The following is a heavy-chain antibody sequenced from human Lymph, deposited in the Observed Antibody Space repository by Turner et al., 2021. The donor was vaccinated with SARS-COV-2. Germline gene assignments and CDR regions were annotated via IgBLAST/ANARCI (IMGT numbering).Heavy chain of an antibody. D-gene: IGHD2-21*01. CDR1: GFTFSSYA. CDR3: AKDRWTISEGYFDY. Sequence: EVQLLESGGGLVQPGGSLRLSCSATGFTFSSYAMRWVRQAPGKGLEWVSSISGSGGSTYYADSVKGRLTISRDNSKNTLYLQMNSLRAEDTAVYYCAKDRWTISEGYFDYWGQGTLVTVSS. CDR2: ISGSGGST. J-gene: IGHJ4*02. V-gene: IGHV3-23*01.